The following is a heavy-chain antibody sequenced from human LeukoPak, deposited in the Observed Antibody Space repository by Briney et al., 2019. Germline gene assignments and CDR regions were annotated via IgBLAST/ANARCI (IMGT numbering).Heavy chain of an antibody. CDR3: ARSASPIGYCSSTSCYGDWFDP. Sequence: ASVKVSCKASGYTFTSYYMHWVRQAPGQGLEWMGIINPSGGSTSYAQKFQGRVTMTRDMSTSTDYMELSSLRSEDTAVYYCARSASPIGYCSSTSCYGDWFDPWGQGTLVTVSS. V-gene: IGHV1-46*01. D-gene: IGHD2-2*03. J-gene: IGHJ5*02. CDR2: INPSGGST. CDR1: GYTFTSYY.